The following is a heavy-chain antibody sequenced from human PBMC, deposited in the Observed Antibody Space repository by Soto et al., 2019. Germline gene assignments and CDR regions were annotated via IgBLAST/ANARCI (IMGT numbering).Heavy chain of an antibody. CDR2: IYYSGST. CDR3: ARHKGERGYSYGLNY. J-gene: IGHJ4*02. CDR1: GGSISSSSYY. Sequence: SETLSLTCTVSGGSISSSSYYWGWIRQPPGKGLEWIGSIYYSGSTYYSPSLKSRVTISVDTSKNQFSLKLSSVTAADTAVYYCARHKGERGYSYGLNYWGQGTLVTVS. V-gene: IGHV4-39*01. D-gene: IGHD5-18*01.